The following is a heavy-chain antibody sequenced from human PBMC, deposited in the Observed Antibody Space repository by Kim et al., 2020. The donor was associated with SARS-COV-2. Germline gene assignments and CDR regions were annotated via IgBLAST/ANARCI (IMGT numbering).Heavy chain of an antibody. CDR2: INHSGST. CDR1: GGSFSGYY. Sequence: SETLSLTCAVYGGSFSGYYWSWIRQPPGKGLEWIGEINHSGSTNYNPSLKSRVTISVDTSKNQFSLKLSSVTAADTAVYYCARAKAGYSSSWYRNDGSYFDYWGQGTLVTVSS. V-gene: IGHV4-34*01. J-gene: IGHJ4*02. CDR3: ARAKAGYSSSWYRNDGSYFDY. D-gene: IGHD6-13*01.